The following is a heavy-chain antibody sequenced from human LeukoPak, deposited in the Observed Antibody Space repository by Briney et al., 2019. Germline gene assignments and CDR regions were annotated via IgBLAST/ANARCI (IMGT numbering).Heavy chain of an antibody. CDR2: IYYSGST. CDR1: GGSISSYY. J-gene: IGHJ4*02. CDR3: ARRIRGGNSAYYFDY. V-gene: IGHV4-59*08. Sequence: PSETLSLTCTVSGGSISSYYWSWIRQPPGKGLEWIGCIYYSGSTNYNPSLKSRVTISVDTSKNQFSLKLSSVTAADTAVYYCARRIRGGNSAYYFDYWGQGTLVTVSS. D-gene: IGHD4-23*01.